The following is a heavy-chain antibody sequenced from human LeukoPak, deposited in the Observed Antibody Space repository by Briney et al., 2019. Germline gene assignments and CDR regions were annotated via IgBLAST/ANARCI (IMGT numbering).Heavy chain of an antibody. CDR2: ISYDGSNK. Sequence: PGRSLRLSCAASGFTFSSYAMHWVRQAPGKGLEWVAVISYDGSNKYYADSVKGRFTISRDNSKNTLYLQMNSLRAEDTAVYYCARSLYSYGYGPFDYRGQGTLVTVSS. J-gene: IGHJ4*02. CDR3: ARSLYSYGYGPFDY. D-gene: IGHD5-18*01. CDR1: GFTFSSYA. V-gene: IGHV3-30-3*01.